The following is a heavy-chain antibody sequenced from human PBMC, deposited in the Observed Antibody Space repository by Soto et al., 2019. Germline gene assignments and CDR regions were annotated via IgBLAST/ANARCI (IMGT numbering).Heavy chain of an antibody. CDR1: GFTFSSYD. D-gene: IGHD4-17*01. J-gene: IGHJ3*02. Sequence: GGSLRLSCAASGFTFSSYDMHWVRQATGKGLEWVSAIGTAGDTYYPGSVKGRFTISRENAKNSLYLQMNSLRAGDTAVYYCARDRLRTGAFDIWGQGTMVTVSS. CDR2: IGTAGDT. CDR3: ARDRLRTGAFDI. V-gene: IGHV3-13*01.